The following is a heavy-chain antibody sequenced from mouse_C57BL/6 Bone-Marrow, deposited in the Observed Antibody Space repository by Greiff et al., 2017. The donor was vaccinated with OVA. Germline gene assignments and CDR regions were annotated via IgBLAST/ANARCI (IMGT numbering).Heavy chain of an antibody. J-gene: IGHJ4*01. Sequence: VQLQQSGAELVRPGASVKLSCTASGFNIKDDYMHWVKQRPEQGLEWIGWIDPENGDTEYASKFQGKATITADTSSNTAYLRLSSLTSEDTAVYYCTTGDYDAMDYWGQGTSVTVSS. CDR3: TTGDYDAMDY. CDR2: IDPENGDT. CDR1: GFNIKDDY. V-gene: IGHV14-4*01.